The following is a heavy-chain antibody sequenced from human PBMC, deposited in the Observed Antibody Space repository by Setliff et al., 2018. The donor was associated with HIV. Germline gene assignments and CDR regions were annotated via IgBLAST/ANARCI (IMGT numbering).Heavy chain of an antibody. Sequence: ASVKVSCKASGYTFTNYGISWVRQAPGQGLEWMGWISAYNGNTNYAQKLQGRVTMTTDTSTSTAYMELRSLRSDDTAVYYCARVYCSGGSCFTFDYWGQGTLVTVSS. V-gene: IGHV1-18*01. CDR1: GYTFTNYG. J-gene: IGHJ4*02. CDR2: ISAYNGNT. CDR3: ARVYCSGGSCFTFDY. D-gene: IGHD2-15*01.